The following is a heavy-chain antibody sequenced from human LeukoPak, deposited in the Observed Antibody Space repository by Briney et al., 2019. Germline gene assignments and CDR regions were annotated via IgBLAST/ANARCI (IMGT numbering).Heavy chain of an antibody. CDR1: GFTFSSYA. D-gene: IGHD5-18*01. CDR2: ISGSGGST. Sequence: PGGSLRLSCAASGFTFSSYAMSWVRQAPGRGLEWVSAISGSGGSTYYADSVKGRFTISRDNSKNTVYLQMDSLRAEDSAVYFCAKNAGYSYGLYYFDYWGQGTLVTVSS. J-gene: IGHJ4*02. CDR3: AKNAGYSYGLYYFDY. V-gene: IGHV3-23*01.